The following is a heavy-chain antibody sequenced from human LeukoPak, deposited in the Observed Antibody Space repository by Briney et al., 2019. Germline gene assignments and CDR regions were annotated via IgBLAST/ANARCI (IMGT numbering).Heavy chain of an antibody. CDR3: ATVGSSWFYDY. CDR2: FGSSSGTM. V-gene: IGHV3-48*01. J-gene: IGHJ4*02. Sequence: GGSLRLSCAASGFTFSTYRMNWVRQAPGKGLEWVSYFGSSSGTMYYADSVRGRFTISRDIAKNSLYLQMNSLRAEDTAVYYCATVGSSWFYDYWGQGTLVTVSS. CDR1: GFTFSTYR. D-gene: IGHD6-13*01.